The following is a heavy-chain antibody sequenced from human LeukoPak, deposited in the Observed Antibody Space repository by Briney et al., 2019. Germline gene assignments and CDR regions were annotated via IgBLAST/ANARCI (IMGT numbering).Heavy chain of an antibody. CDR2: IRSKAYSGTT. Sequence: GEFLKISCTASGFTFGDYAMSWFRQAPGKGLEWGGFIRSKAYSGTTEYAATVKGRFTISRDDSKSIAYLQMNSLKTEDTAVYYCTRSLYGDYVFNWGQGTLVTVSS. CDR1: GFTFGDYA. D-gene: IGHD4-17*01. J-gene: IGHJ4*02. V-gene: IGHV3-49*03. CDR3: TRSLYGDYVFN.